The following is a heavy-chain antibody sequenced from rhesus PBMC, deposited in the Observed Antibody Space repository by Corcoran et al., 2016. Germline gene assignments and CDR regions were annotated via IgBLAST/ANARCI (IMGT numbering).Heavy chain of an antibody. CDR2: IYSSNGNT. V-gene: IGHV4S7*01. Sequence: QVQLQESGPGLLKPSDTLSLTCAVSVGSISGGYGWGWIRPPPGKGLEGIGSIYSSNGNTYYNPSLKSRVTSSTDTSKNQFSLKLNAVTAADTAVYYCARDTVGTPLDYWGQGVQVTVSS. CDR1: VGSISGGYG. CDR3: ARDTVGTPLDY. J-gene: IGHJ4*01. D-gene: IGHD5-24*01.